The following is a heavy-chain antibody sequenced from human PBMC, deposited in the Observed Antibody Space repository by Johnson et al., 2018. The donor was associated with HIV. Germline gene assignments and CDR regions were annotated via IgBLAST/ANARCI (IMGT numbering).Heavy chain of an antibody. CDR1: GFTFSSYG. D-gene: IGHD6-13*01. V-gene: IGHV3-33*06. CDR2: IWYDGSNK. CDR3: AKGIAAAASGAFDI. Sequence: QVKLVESGGGVVQPGRSLRLSCAASGFTFSSYGMHWVHQAPGKGLEWVAVIWYDGSNKYYADSVKGRFTISRDNSKNTLYLQMNSLRAEDTAVYYCAKGIAAAASGAFDIWGQGTMVTVSS. J-gene: IGHJ3*02.